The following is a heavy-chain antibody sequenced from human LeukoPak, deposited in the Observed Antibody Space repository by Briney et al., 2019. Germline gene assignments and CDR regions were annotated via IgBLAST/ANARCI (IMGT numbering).Heavy chain of an antibody. D-gene: IGHD5-24*01. V-gene: IGHV4-34*01. CDR2: INHSGST. Sequence: SETLSLTCAVSGGSFSGYYWTWIRQPPGKGLEWIGEINHSGSTNYNPSLKSRVTISVDTSKNQFSLKLSSVTAADTAVYYCARVRDGYNSADYWGQGTLVTVSS. CDR1: GGSFSGYY. J-gene: IGHJ4*02. CDR3: ARVRDGYNSADY.